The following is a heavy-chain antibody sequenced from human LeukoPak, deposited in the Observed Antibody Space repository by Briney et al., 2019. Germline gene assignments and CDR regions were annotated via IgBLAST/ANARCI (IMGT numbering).Heavy chain of an antibody. J-gene: IGHJ2*01. Sequence: EASMKVSCKASGYTFTSYGISWVRQAPGQGLEWMGWISGYNGNTNYQQKFQGRVTMTIDTSTSTAYMELRSLRSDDTAVYYCARDAGMYSSSSEGYFDLWGRGTLVMVSS. D-gene: IGHD6-13*01. V-gene: IGHV1-18*01. CDR2: ISGYNGNT. CDR3: ARDAGMYSSSSEGYFDL. CDR1: GYTFTSYG.